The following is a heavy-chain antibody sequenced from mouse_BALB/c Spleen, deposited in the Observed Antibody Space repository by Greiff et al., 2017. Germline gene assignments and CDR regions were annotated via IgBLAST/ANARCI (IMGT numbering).Heavy chain of an antibody. Sequence: VQLQQSGPGLVAPSQSLSITCTVSGFSLTGYGVNWVRQPPGKGLEWLGMIWGDGSTDYNSALKSRLSISKDNSKSQVFLKMNSLQTDDTARYYCARDRGYYGSSYDAMDYWGQGTSVTVSS. CDR1: GFSLTGYG. CDR3: ARDRGYYGSSYDAMDY. V-gene: IGHV2-6-7*01. CDR2: IWGDGST. D-gene: IGHD1-1*01. J-gene: IGHJ4*01.